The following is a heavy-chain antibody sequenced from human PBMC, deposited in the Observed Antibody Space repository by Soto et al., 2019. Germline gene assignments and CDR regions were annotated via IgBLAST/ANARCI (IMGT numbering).Heavy chain of an antibody. CDR3: ARGRYGDY. D-gene: IGHD1-1*01. V-gene: IGHV1-18*01. Sequence: QVHLVQSGAEVKKPGASVKVSCKASGYTFTSYGITWVRQAPGQGLEWMGWISAHNGNTDYAQKPQGRVIVTRDTSRSTAYMELRGLISDGTAVYYCARGRYGDYWGQGAVVTVSS. CDR2: ISAHNGNT. J-gene: IGHJ4*02. CDR1: GYTFTSYG.